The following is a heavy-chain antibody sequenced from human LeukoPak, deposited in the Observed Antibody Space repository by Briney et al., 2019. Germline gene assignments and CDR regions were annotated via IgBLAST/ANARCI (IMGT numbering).Heavy chain of an antibody. V-gene: IGHV3-21*01. CDR1: GFTFSSYS. CDR3: AMITMIVVAEGDY. D-gene: IGHD3-22*01. J-gene: IGHJ4*02. Sequence: GSLRLSCAASGFTFSSYSMNWVRQAPGKGLEWVSSISSSSSYIYYADSVKGRFTISRDNAKNSLYLQMNSLRAEDTAVYYCAMITMIVVAEGDYWGQGTLVTVSS. CDR2: ISSSSSYI.